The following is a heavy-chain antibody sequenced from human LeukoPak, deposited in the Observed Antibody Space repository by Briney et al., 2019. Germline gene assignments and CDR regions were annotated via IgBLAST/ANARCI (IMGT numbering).Heavy chain of an antibody. CDR1: GGSISSGGYS. J-gene: IGHJ4*02. V-gene: IGHV4-30-2*01. CDR3: ARTRRAGAVDY. Sequence: SETLSLTCAVSGGSISSGGYSWSWIRQPPGKGLEWIGYIYHSGSTYYNPSLESRVTISVDRSKNQFSLKLSSVTAADTAVYYCARTRRAGAVDYWGQGTLVTVSS. CDR2: IYHSGST.